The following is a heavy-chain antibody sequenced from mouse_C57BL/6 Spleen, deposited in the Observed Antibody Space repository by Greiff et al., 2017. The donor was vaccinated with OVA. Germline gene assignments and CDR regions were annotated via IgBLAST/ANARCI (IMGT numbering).Heavy chain of an antibody. CDR3: ARSLCSNYHCYFDV. V-gene: IGHV14-2*01. J-gene: IGHJ1*03. CDR1: GFNINDYY. Sequence: EVQLQQSGAELVKPGASVKLSCTASGFNINDYYMAWVKQRTEQGLEWIGRIDPEDGDTKYAAKFKGKATITADTSSNTAYLQLSSLTSEDTAVYYCARSLCSNYHCYFDVWGTGTTVTVSS. D-gene: IGHD2-5*01. CDR2: IDPEDGDT.